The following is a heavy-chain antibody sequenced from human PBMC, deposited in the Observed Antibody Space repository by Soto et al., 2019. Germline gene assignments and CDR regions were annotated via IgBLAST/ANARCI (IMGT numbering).Heavy chain of an antibody. D-gene: IGHD2-21*02. V-gene: IGHV1-69*13. CDR1: GGTFSSYA. CDR2: IIPIFGTA. J-gene: IGHJ4*02. CDR3: ARGNAYCGGDCYSDY. Sequence: AVKVSCKASGGTFSSYAISWVRQAPGQGLEWMGGIIPIFGTANYAQKFQGRVTITADESTSTAYMELSSLRSEDTAVYYCARGNAYCGGDCYSDYWGQGTLVTVSS.